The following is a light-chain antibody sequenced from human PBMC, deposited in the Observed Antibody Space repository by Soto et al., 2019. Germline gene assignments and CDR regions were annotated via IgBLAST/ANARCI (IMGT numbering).Light chain of an antibody. CDR1: SSDIGSYKF. CDR2: EVN. CDR3: SSYRSGNTWV. J-gene: IGLJ3*02. Sequence: QSALTQPASVSGSPGQSITISCTGTSSDIGSYKFVSWYRHHPSKAPKLMIYEVNYRPSGVSNRFSGSKSGSTASLTISGLQPEDEADYYCSSYRSGNTWVFGGGTKVTVL. V-gene: IGLV2-14*01.